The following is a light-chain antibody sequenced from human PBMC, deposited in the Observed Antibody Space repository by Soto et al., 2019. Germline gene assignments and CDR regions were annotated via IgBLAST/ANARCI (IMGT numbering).Light chain of an antibody. V-gene: IGKV1-27*01. CDR1: QGIRNY. CDR2: AAS. J-gene: IGKJ1*01. Sequence: DIQMTQSPSSLSASVGDRVTITCRASQGIRNYLAWYQQKPGKVPELLIYAASTLQSGVPSRFSGSGSETDFTLSISILQPEDAATYYCQKYNGVPWTFGQGTKVEIK. CDR3: QKYNGVPWT.